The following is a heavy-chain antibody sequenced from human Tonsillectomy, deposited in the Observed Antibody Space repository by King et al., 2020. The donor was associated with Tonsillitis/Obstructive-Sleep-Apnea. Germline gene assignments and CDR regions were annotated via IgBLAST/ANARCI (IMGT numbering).Heavy chain of an antibody. CDR2: INHSGST. J-gene: IGHJ4*02. V-gene: IGHV4-34*01. CDR1: GGSFSGYY. D-gene: IGHD6-19*01. CDR3: ASTGYSSGWYSDY. Sequence: VQLQQWGAGLLKPSETLSLTCAVYGGSFSGYYWSWIRQPPGKGLEWIGEINHSGSTNYNPSLKSVVTISVDTSKNQFSLKLSSVTAADTAVYYCASTGYSSGWYSDYWGQGTLVTVSS.